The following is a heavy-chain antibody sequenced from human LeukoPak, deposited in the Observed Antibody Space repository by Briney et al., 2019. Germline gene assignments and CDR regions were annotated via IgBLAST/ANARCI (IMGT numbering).Heavy chain of an antibody. CDR1: GGSISSGSYY. Sequence: SETLSLTCAVSGGSISSGSYYWSWIRQPAGKGLEWIGRIYTSGSTNYNPSLKSRVTISVDTSKNQFSLKLSSVTAADTAVYYCARGGNEGYLDPYYYYMDVWGKGTTVTISS. CDR2: IYTSGST. D-gene: IGHD3/OR15-3a*01. J-gene: IGHJ6*03. V-gene: IGHV4-61*02. CDR3: ARGGNEGYLDPYYYYMDV.